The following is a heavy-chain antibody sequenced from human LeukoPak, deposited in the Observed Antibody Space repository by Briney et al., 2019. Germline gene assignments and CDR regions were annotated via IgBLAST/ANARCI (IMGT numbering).Heavy chain of an antibody. CDR2: IKSKTDGGTT. V-gene: IGHV3-15*01. CDR3: TTDLLWGDGYNLVDY. CDR1: GGSISSYY. J-gene: IGHJ4*02. D-gene: IGHD5-24*01. Sequence: ETLSLTCTVSGGSISSYYWSWVRQAPGKGLEWVGRIKSKTDGGTTDYAAPVKGRFTISRDDSKNTLYLQMNSLKTEDTAVYYCTTDLLWGDGYNLVDYWGQGTLVTVSS.